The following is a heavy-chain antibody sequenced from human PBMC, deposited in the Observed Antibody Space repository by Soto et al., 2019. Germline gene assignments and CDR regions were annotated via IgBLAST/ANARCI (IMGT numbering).Heavy chain of an antibody. CDR1: GFTVSSYW. Sequence: GGSLRLSCAASGFTVSSYWMSWVRQAPGKGPEWVSGIRGSGTSTYYADSVKGRFTISRDNSKNTLYLQMNSLRAEDTAVYYCAKTEQWLIAYFDYWGQGTLVTGSS. J-gene: IGHJ4*02. CDR2: IRGSGTST. CDR3: AKTEQWLIAYFDY. V-gene: IGHV3-23*01. D-gene: IGHD6-19*01.